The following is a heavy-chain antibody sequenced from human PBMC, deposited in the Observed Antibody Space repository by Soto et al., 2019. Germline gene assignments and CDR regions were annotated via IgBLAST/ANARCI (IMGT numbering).Heavy chain of an antibody. D-gene: IGHD3-3*02. CDR2: ISAYNGNT. V-gene: IGHV1-18*04. CDR3: ARLVLDKDYYYYGMDV. Sequence: ASVTVSCTASGYTFTSYGISWVRQAPGQGLEWMGWISAYNGNTNYAQKLQGRVTMTTDTSTSTAYMELRSLRSDDTAVYYCARLVLDKDYYYYGMDVWGQGTTVTVSS. J-gene: IGHJ6*02. CDR1: GYTFTSYG.